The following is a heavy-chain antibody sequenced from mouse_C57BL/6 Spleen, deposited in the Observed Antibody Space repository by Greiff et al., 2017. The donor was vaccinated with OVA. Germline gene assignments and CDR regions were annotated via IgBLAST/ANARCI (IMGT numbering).Heavy chain of an antibody. J-gene: IGHJ4*01. D-gene: IGHD2-3*01. CDR3: ARRYDGYYNAMDY. Sequence: EVQLVESGGGLVKPGGSLKLSCAASGFTFSDYGMHWVRQAPEKGLEWVAYISSGSSTIYYADTVKGRFTISRDNAKNTLFLQMTSLRSEDTAMYYCARRYDGYYNAMDYWGQGTSVTVSS. CDR1: GFTFSDYG. V-gene: IGHV5-17*01. CDR2: ISSGSSTI.